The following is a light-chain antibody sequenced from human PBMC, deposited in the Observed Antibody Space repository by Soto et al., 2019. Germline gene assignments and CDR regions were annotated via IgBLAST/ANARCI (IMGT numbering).Light chain of an antibody. V-gene: IGKV4-1*01. CDR1: RRGLYNSNNKNY. Sequence: DIVMTQYPDSLAVSLGEGATINCKSSRRGLYNSNNKNYLAWYQQKPGQPPKLLIYWASTRESGVPDRFSGSGSGTDFTLTISRLEPEDFAVYYCQQYGSSPPITFGQGTRLEIK. J-gene: IGKJ5*01. CDR2: WAS. CDR3: QQYGSSPPIT.